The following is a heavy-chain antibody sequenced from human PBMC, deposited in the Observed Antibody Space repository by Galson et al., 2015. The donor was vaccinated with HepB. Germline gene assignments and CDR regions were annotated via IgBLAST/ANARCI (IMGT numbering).Heavy chain of an antibody. V-gene: IGHV4-30-2*01. J-gene: IGHJ6*02. CDR1: GGSISSGGYS. CDR2: IFHSGST. CDR3: ARGLEGDYYDSSGYYPNYYYYYGMDV. Sequence: TLSLTCAVSGGSISSGGYSWSWIRQPPGKGLEWIGYIFHSGSTYYNPSLKSRVTISVDRSKNQFSLKLTSVTAADTAVYYCARGLEGDYYDSSGYYPNYYYYYGMDVWGQGTTVTVSS. D-gene: IGHD3-22*01.